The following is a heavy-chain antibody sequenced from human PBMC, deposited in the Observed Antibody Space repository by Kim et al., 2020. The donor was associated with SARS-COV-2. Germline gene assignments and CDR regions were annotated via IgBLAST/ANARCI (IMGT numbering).Heavy chain of an antibody. V-gene: IGHV4-34*01. CDR1: GGSFSGYY. J-gene: IGHJ5*02. CDR2: INHSGST. CDR3: ARGRAVWDSSGWYWENWFDP. D-gene: IGHD6-19*01. Sequence: SETLSLTCAVYGGSFSGYYWSWIRQPPGKGLEWIGEINHSGSTNYNPSLKSRVTISVDTSKNQFSLKLSSVTAADTAVYYCARGRAVWDSSGWYWENWFDPWGQGTLVTVSS.